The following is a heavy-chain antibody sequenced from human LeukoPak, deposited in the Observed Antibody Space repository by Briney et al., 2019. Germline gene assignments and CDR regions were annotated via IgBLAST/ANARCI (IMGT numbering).Heavy chain of an antibody. J-gene: IGHJ4*02. V-gene: IGHV4-59*08. CDR3: ARLGYGGNSPFDY. CDR2: IYYSGST. CDR1: GGSISSYY. Sequence: SETLSLTCTVSGGSISSYYWSWIRQPPGKGLEGIGYIYYSGSTNYNPSLKSRVTISVDTSKNQFSLKLSSVTAADTAVYHCARLGYGGNSPFDYWGQGTLVTVSS. D-gene: IGHD4-23*01.